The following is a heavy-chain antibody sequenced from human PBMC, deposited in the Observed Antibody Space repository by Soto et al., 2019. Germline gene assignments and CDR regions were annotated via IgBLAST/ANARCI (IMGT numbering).Heavy chain of an antibody. D-gene: IGHD1-1*01. CDR3: ARDQGYNSPDY. CDR2: ISAYNGNT. Sequence: QVQLVQSGAEVKKPGASVKVSCKASGYTFTSYGISWVRQAPGQGLEWMGWISAYNGNTNYAQKLQGRVTMTTDTSTTTAYVELRRQRSADTAVYCCARDQGYNSPDYWGQGTLVTVS. J-gene: IGHJ4*02. CDR1: GYTFTSYG. V-gene: IGHV1-18*01.